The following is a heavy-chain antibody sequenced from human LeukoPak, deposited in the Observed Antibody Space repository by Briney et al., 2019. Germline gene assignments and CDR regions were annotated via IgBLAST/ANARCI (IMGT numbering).Heavy chain of an antibody. CDR1: GGSISSYY. Sequence: SETLSLTCTVSGGSISSYYWSWLRQPPGKGLEWIGYIYYSGSTNYNPSLKSRVTISVDTSKNHFSLKLSSMTATDTAVYYCETYSSGWYPYFDYWGQGTLVTVSS. V-gene: IGHV4-59*01. D-gene: IGHD6-19*01. CDR2: IYYSGST. J-gene: IGHJ4*02. CDR3: ETYSSGWYPYFDY.